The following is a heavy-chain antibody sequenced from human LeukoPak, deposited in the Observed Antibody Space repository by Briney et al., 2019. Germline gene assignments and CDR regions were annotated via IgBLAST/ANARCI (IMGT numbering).Heavy chain of an antibody. CDR1: GFTFSDYY. D-gene: IGHD2-2*01. V-gene: IGHV3-11*03. J-gene: IGHJ5*02. Sequence: PGGSLRLSCAASGFTFSDYYMSWIRQAPGKGLEWVSYISPTSSYTNYADSVKGRFTISRDNANNSLYLQMNSLRAEDTAVYYCASQRGYCTSTSCYFSWFDPWGQGTLVTVSS. CDR2: ISPTSSYT. CDR3: ASQRGYCTSTSCYFSWFDP.